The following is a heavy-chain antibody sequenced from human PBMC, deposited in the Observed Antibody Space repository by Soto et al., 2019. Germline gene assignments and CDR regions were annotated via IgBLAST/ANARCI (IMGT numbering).Heavy chain of an antibody. V-gene: IGHV1-69*13. CDR1: GGTFSSYA. Sequence: SVKFSCKASGGTFSSYAISWVRQAPGQGLEWMGGIIPIFGTANYAQKFQGRVTITADESTSTAYMELSSLRSEDTAVYYCARGLSGSWGGTYYYSYGMDVWGEGTKVTVSS. D-gene: IGHD6-13*01. CDR3: ARGLSGSWGGTYYYSYGMDV. J-gene: IGHJ6*04. CDR2: IIPIFGTA.